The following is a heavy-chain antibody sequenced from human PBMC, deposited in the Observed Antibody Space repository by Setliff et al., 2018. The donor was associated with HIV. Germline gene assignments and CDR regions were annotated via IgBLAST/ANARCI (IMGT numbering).Heavy chain of an antibody. CDR3: ARGRRNEWELLLLAFDM. CDR1: GASFIRSRYY. V-gene: IGHV4-61*10. D-gene: IGHD1-26*01. CDR2: VYYSGST. Sequence: SETLSLTCTVSGASFIRSRYYWSWIRQPAGKGLEWIGHVYYSGSTNYNPSLKSRVTISVDTSKNQFSLKLSSVTAADTAVYYCARGRRNEWELLLLAFDMWGQGTMVTVSS. J-gene: IGHJ3*02.